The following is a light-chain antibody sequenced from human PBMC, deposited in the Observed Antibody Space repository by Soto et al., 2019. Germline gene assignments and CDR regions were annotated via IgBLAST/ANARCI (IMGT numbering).Light chain of an antibody. CDR1: SSDVGGYDF. J-gene: IGLJ2*01. CDR2: DVS. Sequence: QSALTQPRSVSGSPGQSVTISCTGTSSDVGGYDFVSWYQQHPGKAPKLMISDVSKRPSGVPDRFSGSKSGNTASLTISGLQAEDEADYYCASYGGRDDMIFGGGTKLTVL. CDR3: ASYGGRDDMI. V-gene: IGLV2-11*01.